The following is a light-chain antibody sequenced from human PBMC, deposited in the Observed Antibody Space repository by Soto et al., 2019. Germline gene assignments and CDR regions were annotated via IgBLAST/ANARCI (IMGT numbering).Light chain of an antibody. V-gene: IGKV1D-12*01. Sequence: DIQMTQSPSSVSASVGDRVTITCRASQGINRWLAWYQQKLGKAPKLLIFDASSLQSGVPSRFSGXGYGTDFTLTFSSLQPEDSATYYCQQANSFPLTFGGGTKVDIK. CDR3: QQANSFPLT. CDR1: QGINRW. CDR2: DAS. J-gene: IGKJ4*01.